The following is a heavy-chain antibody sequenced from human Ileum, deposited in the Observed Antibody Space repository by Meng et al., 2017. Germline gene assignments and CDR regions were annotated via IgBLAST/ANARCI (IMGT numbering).Heavy chain of an antibody. J-gene: IGHJ4*02. V-gene: IGHV4-4*03. D-gene: IGHD1-26*01. CDR2: IHHSGST. CDR1: GGSSRTSDW. Sequence: PQQSRPRLRSPPGTLSLTCAVSGGSSRTSDWWSWVRQPQGKGLEWIGEIHHSGSTNYNPSLKSRVTISVDKSKNQFSLKLNSVTAADTAVYYCAREWSGSYRHFDYWGQGTLVTVSS. CDR3: AREWSGSYRHFDY.